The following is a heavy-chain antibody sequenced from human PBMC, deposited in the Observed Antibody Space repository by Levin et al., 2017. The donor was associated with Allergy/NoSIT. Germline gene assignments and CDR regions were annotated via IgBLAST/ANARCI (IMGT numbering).Heavy chain of an antibody. CDR3: AKARAAAGNFDS. CDR1: GDSISSGGDY. J-gene: IGHJ4*02. Sequence: SETLSLTCTVFGDSISSGGDYWSWIRQHPGKGLEWIGYIYYTGTTDYNPSLRSRVVMSVDTSKNQFSLKLSSVTAADTAIYYCAKARAAAGNFDSWGQGTLVTVSS. D-gene: IGHD6-13*01. V-gene: IGHV4-31*03. CDR2: IYYTGTT.